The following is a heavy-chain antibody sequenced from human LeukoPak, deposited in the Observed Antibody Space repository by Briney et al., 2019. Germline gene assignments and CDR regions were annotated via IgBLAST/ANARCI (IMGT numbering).Heavy chain of an antibody. V-gene: IGHV3-21*01. CDR2: ITTSSTYT. Sequence: PGGSLRLSCAASGFTFRTSGMNWVRQTPGKGLEWISSITTSSTYTFYADSVKGRFTISRDNARNSLYLQMNSLRVEDTAVYYCARDPYSGTYGNTYYYYMDVWGKGTTVTISS. CDR3: ARDPYSGTYGNTYYYYMDV. CDR1: GFTFRTSG. D-gene: IGHD1-26*01. J-gene: IGHJ6*03.